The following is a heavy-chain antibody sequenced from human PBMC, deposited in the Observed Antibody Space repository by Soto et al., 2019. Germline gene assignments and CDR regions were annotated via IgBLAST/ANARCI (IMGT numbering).Heavy chain of an antibody. CDR2: IYFSGTT. J-gene: IGHJ5*02. Sequence: SETLSLTCTVSGGSISSGDYYWSWIRQHPGKGLEWIGTIYFSGTTYYNPSLKSRVTISVDTSKNQFSLKLSSVTAADTAVYYCARRDRSGFSYWLDTWGQGTLVTVSS. CDR3: ARRDRSGFSYWLDT. D-gene: IGHD3-22*01. V-gene: IGHV4-31*03. CDR1: GGSISSGDYY.